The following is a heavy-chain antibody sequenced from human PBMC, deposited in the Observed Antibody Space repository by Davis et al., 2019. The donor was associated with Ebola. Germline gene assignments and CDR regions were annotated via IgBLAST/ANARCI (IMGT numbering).Heavy chain of an antibody. CDR2: IYSGGST. J-gene: IGHJ4*02. D-gene: IGHD6-19*01. CDR1: GFTFSSYE. CDR3: ARDIAVAGTIGFDY. Sequence: GESLKISCAASGFTFSSYEMNWVRQAPGKGLEWVSVIYSGGSTYYADSVKGRFTISRDNAKNTLYLQMNSLRPEDTAVYYCARDIAVAGTIGFDYWGQGTLVTVSS. V-gene: IGHV3-66*01.